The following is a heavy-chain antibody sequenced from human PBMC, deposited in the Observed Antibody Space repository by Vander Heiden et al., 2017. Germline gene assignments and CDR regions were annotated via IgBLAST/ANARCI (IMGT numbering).Heavy chain of an antibody. J-gene: IGHJ5*02. CDR2: ISSHGRTT. CDR1: GFALNYHG. D-gene: IGHD3-10*01. Sequence: QVQLVESGGSVVQSGRSLRLSCEAFGFALNYHGMHWVRQAPGKGLELVAVISSHGRTTFYADSVKGRFTISRDNSKNTLYLQMNSLRGEDTAVYYCAKEWGDSSGSYYDQWGQGILVTVSS. V-gene: IGHV3-30*18. CDR3: AKEWGDSSGSYYDQ.